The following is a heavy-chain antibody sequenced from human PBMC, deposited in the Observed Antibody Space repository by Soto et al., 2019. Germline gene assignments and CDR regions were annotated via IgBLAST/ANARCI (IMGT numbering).Heavy chain of an antibody. CDR2: IHYSGTT. J-gene: IGHJ5*02. V-gene: IGHV4-61*01. D-gene: IGHD2-2*01. CDR3: TRDMFPEPAAPRGRFDP. Sequence: SETLSLTCTVSGGSISSGNYYWSWIRQPPGKGLEWIGYIHYSGTTNYNPSLKSRVTMSVDTSKNQFSLKVNSVTAADTAVYYCTRDMFPEPAAPRGRFDPWGQGTLVTVSS. CDR1: GGSISSGNYY.